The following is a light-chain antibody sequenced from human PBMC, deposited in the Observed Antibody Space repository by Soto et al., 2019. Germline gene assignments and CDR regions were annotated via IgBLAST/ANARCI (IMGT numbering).Light chain of an antibody. CDR2: EVS. J-gene: IGLJ3*02. V-gene: IGLV2-14*01. Sequence: QSALTQPASVSGSPGQSITISCTGSSTDVGYYNYVAWYQHHPGKAPKLMIYEVSNRPSGVSNRFSGSKSGNTASLAISGLQAEDEADYDCSSYTTSSTQVFGGGTQLTVL. CDR1: STDVGYYNY. CDR3: SSYTTSSTQV.